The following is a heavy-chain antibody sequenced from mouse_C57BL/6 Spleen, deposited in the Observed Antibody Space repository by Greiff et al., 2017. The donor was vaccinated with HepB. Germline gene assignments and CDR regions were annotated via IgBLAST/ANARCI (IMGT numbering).Heavy chain of an antibody. CDR3: TTGGYSNYFDY. V-gene: IGHV14-4*01. Sequence: VQLQQSGAELVRPGASVKLSCTASGFNIKDDYMHWVKQRPEQGLEWIGWIDPENGDTEYASKFQGKATITADTSSNTAYLQLSSLTSEDTAVYYCTTGGYSNYFDYWGQGTTRTVSS. CDR1: GFNIKDDY. D-gene: IGHD2-5*01. CDR2: IDPENGDT. J-gene: IGHJ2*01.